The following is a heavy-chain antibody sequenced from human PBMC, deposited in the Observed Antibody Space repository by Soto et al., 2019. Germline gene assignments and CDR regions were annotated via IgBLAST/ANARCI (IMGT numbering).Heavy chain of an antibody. D-gene: IGHD3-22*01. CDR3: ASTPDIVVVITNNWFDP. V-gene: IGHV4-39*01. Sequence: SETLSLTCTVSGGSISSSSYYWGWIRQPPGKGLEWIGSIYYSGSTYYNPSLKSRVTISVDTSENQFSLKLSSVTAADTAVYYCASTPDIVVVITNNWFDPWGQGTLVTVSS. J-gene: IGHJ5*02. CDR1: GGSISSSSYY. CDR2: IYYSGST.